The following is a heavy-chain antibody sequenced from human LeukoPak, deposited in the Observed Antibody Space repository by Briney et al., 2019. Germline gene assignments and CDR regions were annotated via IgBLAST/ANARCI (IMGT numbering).Heavy chain of an antibody. CDR1: GFTFSSYA. CDR3: AKASVDYDILTGYSDYDY. J-gene: IGHJ4*02. V-gene: IGHV3-23*01. CDR2: ISGSGGST. Sequence: PGGSLRLSCAASGFTFSSYAMSWVRQAPGKGLECVSAISGSGGSTYYADSVKGRFTISRDNSKNTLYLQMNSLRAEDTAVYYCAKASVDYDILTGYSDYDYWGQGTLVTVSS. D-gene: IGHD3-9*01.